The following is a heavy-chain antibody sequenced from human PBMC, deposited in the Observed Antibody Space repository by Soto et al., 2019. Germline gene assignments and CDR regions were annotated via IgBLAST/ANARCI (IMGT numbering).Heavy chain of an antibody. Sequence: ASVKVSCKASGYTFTGYYLHWVRQAPGRGLEWMGWINSNSGGTNYAQNFQGWVTMTRDTSISTVHMELSKLRSDDTAVYYCARGSGDVKYFDYWGQGTLVTVSS. D-gene: IGHD3-10*01. J-gene: IGHJ4*02. V-gene: IGHV1-2*04. CDR1: GYTFTGYY. CDR2: INSNSGGT. CDR3: ARGSGDVKYFDY.